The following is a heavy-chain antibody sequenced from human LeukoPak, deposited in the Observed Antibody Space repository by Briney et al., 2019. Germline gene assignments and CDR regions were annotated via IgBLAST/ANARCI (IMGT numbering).Heavy chain of an antibody. Sequence: ASVKVSCKASGYTFTGYYMHWVRQAPGQGLEWMGWINPNSGGTNYAQKFQGRVTMTRNTSISTAYMELSSLRSEDTAVYYCARRFGSSLSWFDPWGQGTLVTVSS. CDR1: GYTFTGYY. CDR2: INPNSGGT. D-gene: IGHD6-13*01. CDR3: ARRFGSSLSWFDP. V-gene: IGHV1-2*02. J-gene: IGHJ5*02.